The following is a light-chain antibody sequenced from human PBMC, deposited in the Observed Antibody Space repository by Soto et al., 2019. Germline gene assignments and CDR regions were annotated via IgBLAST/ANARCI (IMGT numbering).Light chain of an antibody. J-gene: IGKJ4*01. CDR1: QSVLYSSNNKNY. V-gene: IGKV4-1*01. CDR3: QQYYSTPLP. CDR2: LSS. Sequence: DIVMTQSPDSLAVSLGERATINCKSSQSVLYSSNNKNYLAWYQHKPAQPTKLLIYLSSTLESWVPDRLSGSGYGTDFTLSLSSLQAEDMAVYYCQQYYSTPLPFGGGTKVEIK.